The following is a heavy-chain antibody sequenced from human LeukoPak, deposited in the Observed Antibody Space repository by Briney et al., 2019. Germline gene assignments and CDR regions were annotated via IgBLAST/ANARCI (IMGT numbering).Heavy chain of an antibody. CDR2: IKQDGSEK. D-gene: IGHD3-22*01. CDR3: AREYHESSGSHAFDI. Sequence: GGSLRLSCAASGFTFNTYWMSWVRQAPGKGLEWVANIKQDGSEKYYVDSVRGRFTISRDNAKNSLYLQMNSLRGEDTAVYYCAREYHESSGSHAFDIWGRGTMVTVSS. CDR1: GFTFNTYW. V-gene: IGHV3-7*01. J-gene: IGHJ3*02.